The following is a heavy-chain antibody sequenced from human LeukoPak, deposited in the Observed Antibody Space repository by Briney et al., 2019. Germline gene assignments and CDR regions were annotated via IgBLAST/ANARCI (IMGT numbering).Heavy chain of an antibody. V-gene: IGHV1-18*01. J-gene: IGHJ3*02. D-gene: IGHD2-15*01. CDR3: ARDRARGGPDAFDI. CDR2: ISAYNGNT. CDR1: GYTFTSYD. Sequence: ASVKVSCKASGYTFTSYDINWLRQAPGQGLEWMGWISAYNGNTNYAQKLQGRVTMTTDTSTSTAYMELRSLRSDDTAVYYCARDRARGGPDAFDIWGQGTMVTVSS.